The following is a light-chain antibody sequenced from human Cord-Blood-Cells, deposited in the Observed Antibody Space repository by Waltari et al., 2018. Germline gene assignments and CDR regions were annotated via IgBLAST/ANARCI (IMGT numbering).Light chain of an antibody. V-gene: IGKV1-5*03. CDR1: QSISSW. J-gene: IGKJ1*01. CDR3: QQYNSHSGT. CDR2: KAS. Sequence: DIQMTQSPSTLSASVGDRVTITCRASQSISSWLAWYQQKPGKAPKLLIYKASSLESGVPSRFSGSGAGTEVTLTISSLQPDDFATYYCQQYNSHSGTFGQGTKVEIK.